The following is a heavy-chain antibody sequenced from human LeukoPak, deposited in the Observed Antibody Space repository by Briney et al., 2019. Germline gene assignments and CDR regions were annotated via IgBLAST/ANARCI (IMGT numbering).Heavy chain of an antibody. CDR1: GGSFSGYY. Sequence: SETLSLTCAVYGGSFSGYYWSWIRQPPGKGLEWIGEISHSGSSNYNPSLKSRVRISVETSKNQFSLRLSSVTAADTAVYFCARGILRDYYDSSGFYHRGGVGYWGQGTLVTVSS. V-gene: IGHV4-34*01. CDR2: ISHSGSS. CDR3: ARGILRDYYDSSGFYHRGGVGY. D-gene: IGHD3-22*01. J-gene: IGHJ4*02.